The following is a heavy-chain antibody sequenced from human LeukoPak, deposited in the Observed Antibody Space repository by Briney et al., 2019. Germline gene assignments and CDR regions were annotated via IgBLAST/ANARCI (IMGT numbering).Heavy chain of an antibody. Sequence: SETLSLTPTLSGGSISSSSYYCGSTRQPPRNGLEWIGSIYYSGSTYYKPSLKSRVTISVDPSRNQFSLKLNSVTAADTAVYYCARSGVTAYSFDYWGQGTLVSVSS. D-gene: IGHD3-10*01. CDR1: GGSISSSSYY. J-gene: IGHJ4*02. CDR3: ARSGVTAYSFDY. V-gene: IGHV4-39*01. CDR2: IYYSGST.